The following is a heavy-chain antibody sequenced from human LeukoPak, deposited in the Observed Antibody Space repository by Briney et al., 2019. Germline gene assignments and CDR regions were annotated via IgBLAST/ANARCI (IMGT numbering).Heavy chain of an antibody. J-gene: IGHJ6*03. CDR1: GFTFSSYS. D-gene: IGHD2-15*01. Sequence: GGSLRLSCAASGFTFSSYSMNWVRQAPGKGLEWVSSISSSSSYIYYADSVKGRFTISRDNAKNSLYLQMNSLRAEDTAVYYCARDSVVAATQTDYYYMDVWGKGTTVTVSS. CDR3: ARDSVVAATQTDYYYMDV. V-gene: IGHV3-21*01. CDR2: ISSSSSYI.